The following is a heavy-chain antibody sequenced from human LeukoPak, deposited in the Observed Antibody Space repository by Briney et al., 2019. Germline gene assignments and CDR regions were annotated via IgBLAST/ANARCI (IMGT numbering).Heavy chain of an antibody. CDR1: GYSFTTYW. CDR3: AREPNSYDNSGYYHY. CDR2: IYPGDSDT. J-gene: IGHJ4*02. Sequence: GESLKISCKGSGYSFTTYWIAWVRQMPGKGLEWMGIIYPGDSDTRYSPSFQGQVTISADKSISTAYLQWSSLKASDTAMYYCAREPNSYDNSGYYHYWGQGTLVTVSS. V-gene: IGHV5-51*01. D-gene: IGHD3-22*01.